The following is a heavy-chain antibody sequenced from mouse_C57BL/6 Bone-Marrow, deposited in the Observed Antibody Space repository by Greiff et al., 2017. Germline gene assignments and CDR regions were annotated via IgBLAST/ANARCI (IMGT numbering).Heavy chain of an antibody. Sequence: VQLQESGAELMKPGASVKLSCKATGYTFTGYWIEWVKQRPGHGLEWIGEILPGSGSTYYNEKFKGKATFTADTSSNTAYMQLSSLTTEDSAIYDCARYLLWRGFAYWGQGTLVTVSA. CDR2: ILPGSGST. CDR1: GYTFTGYW. V-gene: IGHV1-9*01. D-gene: IGHD2-1*01. CDR3: ARYLLWRGFAY. J-gene: IGHJ3*01.